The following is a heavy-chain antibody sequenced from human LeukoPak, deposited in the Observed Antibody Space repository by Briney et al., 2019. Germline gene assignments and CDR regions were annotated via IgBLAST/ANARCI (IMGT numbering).Heavy chain of an antibody. CDR1: GFTFSSYG. CDR3: AKDSGGYSSTSMDV. D-gene: IGHD6-13*01. J-gene: IGHJ6*03. CDR2: IRYDGSNK. Sequence: GGSLRLSCAASGFTFSSYGMHWVRQAPGKGLEWVAFIRYDGSNKYYADSVKGRFTISRYNSKNTLYLQMNSLRAEDTAVYYCAKDSGGYSSTSMDVWGKGTTVTVSS. V-gene: IGHV3-30*02.